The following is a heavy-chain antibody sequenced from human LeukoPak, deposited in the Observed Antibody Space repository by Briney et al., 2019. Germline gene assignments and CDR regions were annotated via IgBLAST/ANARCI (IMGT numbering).Heavy chain of an antibody. CDR1: GGSISSYY. CDR3: ARAYCSGGSCKRAYYYYMDV. Sequence: PSETLSLTCTVSGGSISSYYWSWIRQPAGEGLEWIGRIYTSGSTNYNPSLKSRVTMSVDTSKNQFSLKLSSVTAADTAVYYCARAYCSGGSCKRAYYYYMDVWGKGTTVTVSS. D-gene: IGHD2-15*01. CDR2: IYTSGST. J-gene: IGHJ6*03. V-gene: IGHV4-4*07.